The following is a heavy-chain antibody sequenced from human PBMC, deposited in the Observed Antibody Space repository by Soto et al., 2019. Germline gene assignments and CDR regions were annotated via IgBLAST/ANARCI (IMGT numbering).Heavy chain of an antibody. Sequence: QVQLVESGGGVVQPGMSLRLSCAASGFSFSTYGMHWVRQAPGKGLEWVAVTWYEGSEEHYVDSVKGRFTISRDNSKKTLYPQMNSVRAEDTAVYYCARATAVLFLEWSSNSTDYSGMDVWGRGTTVTVSS. D-gene: IGHD3-3*01. CDR3: ARATAVLFLEWSSNSTDYSGMDV. CDR1: GFSFSTYG. J-gene: IGHJ6*02. V-gene: IGHV3-33*01. CDR2: TWYEGSEE.